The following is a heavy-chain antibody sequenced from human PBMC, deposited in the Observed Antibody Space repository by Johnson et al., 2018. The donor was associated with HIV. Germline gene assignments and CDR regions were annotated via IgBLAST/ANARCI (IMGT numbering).Heavy chain of an antibody. J-gene: IGHJ3*01. CDR3: TRSLHCSGGICVSSLTYSFDV. Sequence: VKLVESGGGLVQPVGSLRLSCAASGFTFSSYAMSWVRQAPGKGLEWVGFIRSKAFGGTTEYAASVKGRFTISRDDSKSIAYLQINSLKTEDTAIYYCTRSLHCSGGICVSSLTYSFDVWGQGTMVTVTS. V-gene: IGHV3-49*04. CDR1: GFTFSSYA. D-gene: IGHD2-15*01. CDR2: IRSKAFGGTT.